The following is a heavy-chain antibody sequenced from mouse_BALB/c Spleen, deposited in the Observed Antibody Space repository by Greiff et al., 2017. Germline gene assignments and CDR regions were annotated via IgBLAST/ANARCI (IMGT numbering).Heavy chain of an antibody. CDR3: ARLEVYYGYEYAMDY. CDR2: INPSSGYT. Sequence: QVHVKQSGAELARPGASVKMSCKASGYTFTSYTMHWVKQRPGQGLEWIGYINPSSGYTNYNQKFKDKATLTADKSSSTAYMQLSSLTSEDSAVYYCARLEVYYGYEYAMDYWGQGTSVTVSS. D-gene: IGHD2-2*01. J-gene: IGHJ4*01. V-gene: IGHV1-4*01. CDR1: GYTFTSYT.